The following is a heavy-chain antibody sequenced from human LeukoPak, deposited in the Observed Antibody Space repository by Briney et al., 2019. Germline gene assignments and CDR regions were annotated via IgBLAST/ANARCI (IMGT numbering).Heavy chain of an antibody. CDR3: ASGTIIARPYYYMDV. CDR1: GYTFIDYY. Sequence: GASVKVSCKASGYTFIDYYMHWVRQAPGQGLEWMGWINPNSGATNYAQKFQGRVTMTRDTSISTAYIELSRLRSDDTAVYYCASGTIIARPYYYMDVWGKGTTVTVSS. CDR2: INPNSGAT. J-gene: IGHJ6*03. D-gene: IGHD2-2*01. V-gene: IGHV1-2*02.